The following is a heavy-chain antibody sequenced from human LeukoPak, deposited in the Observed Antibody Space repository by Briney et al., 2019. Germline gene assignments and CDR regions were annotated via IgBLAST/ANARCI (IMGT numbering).Heavy chain of an antibody. V-gene: IGHV3-9*01. CDR2: ISWNSGNI. J-gene: IGHJ4*02. Sequence: AGGSLRLSCAASGFTFDDYAMHWVRQAPGKGLEWVSGISWNSGNIGYADSVKGRFTISRDNAKNSLYLQMNSLRAEDRALYYCAKDGDYYDSSGNYGRCTDWGQGTLVTVSS. CDR1: GFTFDDYA. D-gene: IGHD3-22*01. CDR3: AKDGDYYDSSGNYGRCTD.